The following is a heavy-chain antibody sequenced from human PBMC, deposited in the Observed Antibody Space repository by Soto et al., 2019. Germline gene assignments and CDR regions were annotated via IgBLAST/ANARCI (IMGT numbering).Heavy chain of an antibody. D-gene: IGHD3-16*01. CDR1: GYSFTNND. Sequence: GASVKVSCKASGYSFTNNDVTWVRQATGQGLEWMGWMNPGSGDTGYAQKFQGRVTMTRDISIATAYLELSSLRSDDTAIYYCARMATFGSLNWFDPWGQRNMVTACS. CDR2: MNPGSGDT. CDR3: ARMATFGSLNWFDP. V-gene: IGHV1-8*01. J-gene: IGHJ5*02.